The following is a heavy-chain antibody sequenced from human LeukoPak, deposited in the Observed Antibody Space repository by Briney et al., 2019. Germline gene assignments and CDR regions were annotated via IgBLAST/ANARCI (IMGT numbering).Heavy chain of an antibody. CDR3: ARAGDSSGYCNS. J-gene: IGHJ4*02. D-gene: IGHD3-22*01. CDR2: IYNSGNT. Sequence: SETLSLTCIVSGGSISSSSYYWGWIRQPPGKGLEWIGSIYNSGNTYYNPSLKSRVTISVDTSKNQFSLKLTSVTAADTAVYFCARAGDSSGYCNSWGQGTLVTVSS. CDR1: GGSISSSSYY. V-gene: IGHV4-39*01.